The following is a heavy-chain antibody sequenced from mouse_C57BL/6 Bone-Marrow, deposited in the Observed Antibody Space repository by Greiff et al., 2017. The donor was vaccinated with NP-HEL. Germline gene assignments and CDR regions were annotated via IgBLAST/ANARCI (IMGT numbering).Heavy chain of an antibody. J-gene: IGHJ4*01. D-gene: IGHD1-1*01. CDR2: IYPGDGDT. CDR1: GYAFSSYW. Sequence: QVQLQQSGAELVKPGASVKISCKASGYAFSSYWMNWVQERPGKGLEWIGQIYPGDGDTKYNGKFKGKATLTADKCSSTAYMQVSSLTSEDSAVYFCARGDYGSSRFGYAMDYWGQGTSVTVSS. V-gene: IGHV1-80*01. CDR3: ARGDYGSSRFGYAMDY.